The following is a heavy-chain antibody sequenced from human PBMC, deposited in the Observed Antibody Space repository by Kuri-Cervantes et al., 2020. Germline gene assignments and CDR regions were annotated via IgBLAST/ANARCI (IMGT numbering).Heavy chain of an antibody. CDR1: GYTFTYRY. D-gene: IGHD1-20*01. V-gene: IGHV1-2*02. CDR2: INPNSGGT. Sequence: ASVKVSCKASGYTFTYRYLHWVRQAPGQGLEWMGWINPNSGGTNYAQKFQGRVTMTRDTSISTAYMELSSLRSEDTAVYYCARGVTGTTGNWFDPWGQGTLVTVSS. J-gene: IGHJ5*02. CDR3: ARGVTGTTGNWFDP.